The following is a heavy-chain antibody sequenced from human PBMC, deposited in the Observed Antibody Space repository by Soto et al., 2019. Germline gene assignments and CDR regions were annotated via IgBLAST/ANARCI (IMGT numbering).Heavy chain of an antibody. CDR3: ARVLYYGSGSYSPYGMDV. V-gene: IGHV1-69*01. Sequence: QVQLVQSGGEVKKPGSSVKVSCKTSGVSFNNNGIGWVRQAPGHGLERMGGVSPPFRTSNYARKFQGRISITADASTGTVNMELSSLTSEDTAQYYCARVLYYGSGSYSPYGMDVWGQGTTVTVSS. CDR2: VSPPFRTS. D-gene: IGHD3-10*01. J-gene: IGHJ6*02. CDR1: GVSFNNNG.